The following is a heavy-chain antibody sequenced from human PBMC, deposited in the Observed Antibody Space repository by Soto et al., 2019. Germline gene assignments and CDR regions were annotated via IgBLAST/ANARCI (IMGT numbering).Heavy chain of an antibody. Sequence: PGGSLRLSCAASGFTFSSCAMGWVRQAPGKGLEWVSDIIDSGGSTYYADSVKGRFTISRDNSTSTAHMELSSLRSDDTAVYYCASWLKEAGIGGNYYYGMDVWGQGTTVTVSS. CDR2: IIDSGGST. V-gene: IGHV3-23*01. D-gene: IGHD1-1*01. CDR3: ASWLKEAGIGGNYYYGMDV. J-gene: IGHJ6*02. CDR1: GFTFSSCA.